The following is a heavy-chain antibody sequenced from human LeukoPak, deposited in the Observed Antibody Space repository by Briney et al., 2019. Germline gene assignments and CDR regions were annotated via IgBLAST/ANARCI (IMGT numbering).Heavy chain of an antibody. Sequence: SVKVSCKASGYTFTSYGISWLRQAPGQGLEWMGWISSSNGNTNYAPKLQGRVTVTTDTSTSTAYMELRSLKSDDTAVYYCARAPRDKAAAWYGRLWGQGTLVIVSS. CDR3: ARAPRDKAAAWYGRL. J-gene: IGHJ4*02. CDR2: ISSSNGNT. D-gene: IGHD6-13*01. CDR1: GYTFTSYG. V-gene: IGHV1-18*01.